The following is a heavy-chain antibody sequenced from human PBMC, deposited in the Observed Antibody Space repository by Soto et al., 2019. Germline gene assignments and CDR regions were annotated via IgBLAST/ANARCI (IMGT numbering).Heavy chain of an antibody. Sequence: PSETLSLTCTVSGGSISSSSYYWGWIRQPPGKGLEWIGYIYHSGSTYYNPSLKSRVTISVDRSKNQFSLKLSSVTAADTAVYYCARGMTTVTTLDYWGQGTLVTVSS. CDR3: ARGMTTVTTLDY. CDR2: IYHSGST. J-gene: IGHJ4*02. D-gene: IGHD4-4*01. CDR1: GGSISSSSYY. V-gene: IGHV4-39*07.